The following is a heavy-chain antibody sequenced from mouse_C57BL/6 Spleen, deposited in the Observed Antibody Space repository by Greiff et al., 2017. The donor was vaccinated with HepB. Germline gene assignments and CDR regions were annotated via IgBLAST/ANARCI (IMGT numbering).Heavy chain of an antibody. J-gene: IGHJ2*01. V-gene: IGHV1-50*01. CDR2: IDPSDNYT. CDR3: ARRGYYGDFDY. Sequence: VQLQQPGAELVKPGASVKLSCKASGYTFTSYWMQWVKQRPGQGLEWIGEIDPSDNYTNYNQKFKGKATLTVDTSSSTAYMQLSSLTSEDSAVYYCARRGYYGDFDYWGQGTTLTVSS. CDR1: GYTFTSYW. D-gene: IGHD1-1*01.